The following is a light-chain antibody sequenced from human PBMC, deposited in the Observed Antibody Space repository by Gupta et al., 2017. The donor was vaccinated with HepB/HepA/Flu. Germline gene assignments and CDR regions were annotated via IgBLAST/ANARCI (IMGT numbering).Light chain of an antibody. CDR2: DAT. CDR3: EQGSNWPYT. CDR1: QMVTSN. V-gene: IGKV3-11*01. Sequence: EVVLTQSPATLSLPPGARAILSCRASQMVTSNLAWFQQKPGQAPRLLIYDATNRATGIPARFSGSGSGTDFTLTISSLEPEDFAVYYCEQGSNWPYTFGQGTKLEIK. J-gene: IGKJ2*01.